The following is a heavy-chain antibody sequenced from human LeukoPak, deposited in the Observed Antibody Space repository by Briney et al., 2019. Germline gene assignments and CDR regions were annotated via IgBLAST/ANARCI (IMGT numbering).Heavy chain of an antibody. V-gene: IGHV4-34*01. CDR2: ISHSGSS. CDR3: ARGIFDIGRNQYIWFDL. J-gene: IGHJ5*02. D-gene: IGHD3-3*01. CDR1: GGPFRGFF. Sequence: SETLSLTFAVYGGPFRGFFWSWIRQPPGKGLDWIGEISHSGSSNYNPSLKSRITISVDTSKSQFSLRLTSVTPADPAVYSFARGIFDIGRNQYIWFDLWGQGTLVTVSS.